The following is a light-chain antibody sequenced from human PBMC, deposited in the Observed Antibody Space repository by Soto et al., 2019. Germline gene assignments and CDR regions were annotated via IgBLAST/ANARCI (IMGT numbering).Light chain of an antibody. CDR3: QQSNYLPLT. Sequence: DLQMTPSPSSVSASVGDRVTITCRASQGVNSWLSWYQQKPGKAPKLLIYAASTLHSGVPSRFSGSGSGTDFTLTISSLQPEDFATYFCQQSNYLPLTFGGGTKVEIK. J-gene: IGKJ4*01. CDR2: AAS. V-gene: IGKV1-12*01. CDR1: QGVNSW.